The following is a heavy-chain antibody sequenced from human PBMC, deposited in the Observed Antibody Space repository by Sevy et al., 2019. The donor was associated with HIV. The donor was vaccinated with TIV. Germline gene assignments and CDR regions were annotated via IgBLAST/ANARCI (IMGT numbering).Heavy chain of an antibody. V-gene: IGHV3-48*02. CDR2: ISSSSSTI. CDR3: AREIGNLYYYGSGSYYKSDAFDI. D-gene: IGHD3-10*01. Sequence: GGSLRLSCAASGFAFSSYSMNWVRQAPGKGLEWVSYISSSSSTIYYADSVKGRFTISRDNAKNSLYLQMNSLRDEDTGVDYCAREIGNLYYYGSGSYYKSDAFDIWGQGTMVTVSS. CDR1: GFAFSSYS. J-gene: IGHJ3*02.